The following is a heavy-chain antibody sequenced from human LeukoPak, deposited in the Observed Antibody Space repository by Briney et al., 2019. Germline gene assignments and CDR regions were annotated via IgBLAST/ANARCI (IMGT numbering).Heavy chain of an antibody. CDR1: VFTFSSYA. V-gene: IGHV3-23*01. Sequence: GGSLRLSCAASVFTFSSYAMSWVRPAPGKGLEGVSSISGSGGNTFYADSVKGRFTISRDNSKNTLYLQMNSLRAEDTAAYHCAKGRNEDGDAALNYWGQGTLVTVSS. CDR3: AKGRNEDGDAALNY. J-gene: IGHJ4*02. D-gene: IGHD4-17*01. CDR2: ISGSGGNT.